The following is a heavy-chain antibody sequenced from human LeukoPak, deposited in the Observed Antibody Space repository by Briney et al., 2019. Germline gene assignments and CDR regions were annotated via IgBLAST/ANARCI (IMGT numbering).Heavy chain of an antibody. Sequence: SETLSLACTVSGGSISSYYWSWFRQPPGKGLEWIGYIYYGGSTNYNPSLKSRVTISVDTSKNQFSLKLSSVTAADTAVYYCARGPYCSSTSCYYYYGMDVWGQGTTVTVCS. D-gene: IGHD2-2*01. V-gene: IGHV4-59*01. CDR2: IYYGGST. J-gene: IGHJ6*02. CDR3: ARGPYCSSTSCYYYYGMDV. CDR1: GGSISSYY.